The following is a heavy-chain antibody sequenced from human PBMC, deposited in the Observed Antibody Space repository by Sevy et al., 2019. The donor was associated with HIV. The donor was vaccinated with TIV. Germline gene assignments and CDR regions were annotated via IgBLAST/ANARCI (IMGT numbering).Heavy chain of an antibody. CDR3: GRLTKWMGFQYFEY. V-gene: IGHV1-18*01. Sequence: ASVKVSCKTSGYEFTNFGISWVRQAPGQGLEWMGWISPYNGNTNYAQNFQGRVTLTTDTSTDTAYMEVRSLRSDDTAVYYCGRLTKWMGFQYFEYWGQGTLVTVSS. J-gene: IGHJ4*02. CDR2: ISPYNGNT. CDR1: GYEFTNFG. D-gene: IGHD6-19*01.